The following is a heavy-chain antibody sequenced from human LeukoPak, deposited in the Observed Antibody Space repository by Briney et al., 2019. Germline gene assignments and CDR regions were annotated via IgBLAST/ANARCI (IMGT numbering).Heavy chain of an antibody. V-gene: IGHV3-74*01. J-gene: IGHJ6*02. CDR1: GNYW. CDR3: ARGYGDKASNLYYYYGMDV. D-gene: IGHD4-17*01. Sequence: PGGSLRLSCAASGNYWMHWVRQAPGKGLVWVSHINSDGSWTSYADSVKGRFTISKDNAKNTVYLQMNNLRAEDTAVYYCARGYGDKASNLYYYYGMDVWGQGTTVTVSS. CDR2: INSDGSWT.